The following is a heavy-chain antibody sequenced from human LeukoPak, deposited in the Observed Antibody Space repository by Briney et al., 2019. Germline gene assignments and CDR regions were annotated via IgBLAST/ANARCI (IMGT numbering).Heavy chain of an antibody. CDR3: ARDSSTSNYYYGMDV. CDR2: ISGSGDST. Sequence: GGSLRLSCAASGFTFSSYTMSWVRQAPGKGLAWVSGISGSGDSTYYAGSVKGRFTISRDNSKNTLYLQLNSLRAEDTAVYYCARDSSTSNYYYGMDVWGQGTTVTVSS. V-gene: IGHV3-23*01. J-gene: IGHJ6*02. D-gene: IGHD6-13*01. CDR1: GFTFSSYT.